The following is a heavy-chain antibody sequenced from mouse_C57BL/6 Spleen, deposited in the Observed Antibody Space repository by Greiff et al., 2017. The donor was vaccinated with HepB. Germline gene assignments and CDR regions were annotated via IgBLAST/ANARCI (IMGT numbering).Heavy chain of an antibody. CDR1: GYTFTSYT. V-gene: IGHV1-4*01. CDR2: INPSSGYT. Sequence: QVQLQQSGAELARPGASVKMSCKASGYTFTSYTMHWVKQRPGQGLEWIGYINPSSGYTKYNQKFKDKATLTADKSFSTAYMQLSSLTSEDSAVYYCARCYYGSSYGYAMDYWGQGTSVTVSS. D-gene: IGHD1-1*01. J-gene: IGHJ4*01. CDR3: ARCYYGSSYGYAMDY.